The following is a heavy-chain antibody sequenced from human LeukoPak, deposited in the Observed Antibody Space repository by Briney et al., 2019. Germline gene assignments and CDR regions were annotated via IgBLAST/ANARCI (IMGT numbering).Heavy chain of an antibody. CDR1: GGSFSGYY. D-gene: IGHD3-22*01. CDR3: ARSSLYYYDSSGYYRGYYFDY. Sequence: SETLSHTCAVYGGSFSGYYWSWIRQPPGKGLEWIGEINHSGSTNYNPSLKSRVTISVDTSKNQFSLKLSSVTAADTAVYYCARSSLYYYDSSGYYRGYYFDYWGQGTLVTVSS. CDR2: INHSGST. V-gene: IGHV4-34*01. J-gene: IGHJ4*02.